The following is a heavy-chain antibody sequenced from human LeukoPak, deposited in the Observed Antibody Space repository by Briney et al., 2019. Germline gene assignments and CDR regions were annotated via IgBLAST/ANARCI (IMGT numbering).Heavy chain of an antibody. CDR1: GYTFTSYA. CDR2: IIPIFGTA. Sequence: SVKVSCKASGYTFTSYAMNWVRQAPGQGLEWMGGIIPIFGTANYAQKFQGRVTITADESTSTAYMELSSLRSEDTAVYYCARSPNLAYDSSGYDYWGQGTLVTVSS. V-gene: IGHV1-69*13. J-gene: IGHJ4*02. CDR3: ARSPNLAYDSSGYDY. D-gene: IGHD3-22*01.